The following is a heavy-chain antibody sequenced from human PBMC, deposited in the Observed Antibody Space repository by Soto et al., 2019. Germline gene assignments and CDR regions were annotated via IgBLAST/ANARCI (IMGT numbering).Heavy chain of an antibody. CDR2: IYYSGST. V-gene: IGHV4-39*01. CDR3: ARMESVAARFDY. D-gene: IGHD6-6*01. CDR1: GGSISSSSYY. J-gene: IGHJ4*02. Sequence: SETLSLTCTVSGGSISSSSYYWGWIRQPPGQGLEWIGSIYYSGSTYYNPPLKIRVTISVDTSKNQFSRKLSSVTAADAAVYYCARMESVAARFDYWGQGTLVTVSS.